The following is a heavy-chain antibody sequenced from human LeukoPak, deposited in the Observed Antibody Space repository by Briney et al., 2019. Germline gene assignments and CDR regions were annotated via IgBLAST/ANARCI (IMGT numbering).Heavy chain of an antibody. J-gene: IGHJ5*02. V-gene: IGHV3-30*03. CDR3: ARGGSRYDNSGYYP. CDR2: ISYDGSNK. D-gene: IGHD3-22*01. CDR1: GFTFSSYG. Sequence: PGGSLRLSCAASGFTFSSYGMHWVRQAPGKGLEWVAVISYDGSNKYYADSVKGRFTISRDNSKNTLYLQMNSLRAEDTAVYYCARGGSRYDNSGYYPWGQGTLVTVSS.